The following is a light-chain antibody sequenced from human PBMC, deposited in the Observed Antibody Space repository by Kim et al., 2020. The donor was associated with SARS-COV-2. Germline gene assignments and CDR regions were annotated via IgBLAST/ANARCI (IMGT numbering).Light chain of an antibody. CDR3: LQYNKWPI. J-gene: IGKJ4*01. V-gene: IGKV3-15*01. CDR1: QSVSSV. CDR2: GAS. Sequence: EIVMTQSPATLSVSPGERATLSCRASQSVSSVLAWYQQKPGQAPRLLIYGASTRATGIPAWFSGSGSGTEFTLSISSLQSEDFAIYYCLQYNKWPIFGGGTKVDIK.